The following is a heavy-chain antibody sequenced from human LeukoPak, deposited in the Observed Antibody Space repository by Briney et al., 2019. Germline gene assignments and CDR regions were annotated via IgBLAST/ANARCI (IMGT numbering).Heavy chain of an antibody. D-gene: IGHD6-13*01. CDR2: IYSSGNT. CDR1: GVSISSGSNY. CDR3: ARDYEIAAAFGWFDP. J-gene: IGHJ5*02. V-gene: IGHV4-39*07. Sequence: SETLSLTCSVSGVSISSGSNYWGWIRQPPGKTLEWIGSIYSSGNTYYNPSLKSRVIILVDTAKNHFSLNLSSVTAADTAVYYCARDYEIAAAFGWFDPWGQGTLVTVSS.